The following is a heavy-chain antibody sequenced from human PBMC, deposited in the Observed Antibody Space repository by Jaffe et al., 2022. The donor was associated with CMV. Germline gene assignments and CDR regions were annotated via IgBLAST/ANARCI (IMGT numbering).Heavy chain of an antibody. CDR3: ARDLRGDYYYMDV. CDR2: IWYDGSNK. J-gene: IGHJ6*03. CDR1: GFTFSSYG. V-gene: IGHV3-33*08. Sequence: QVQLVESGGGVVQPGRSLRLSCAASGFTFSSYGMHWVRQAPGKGLEWVAVIWYDGSNKYYADSVKGRFTISRDNSKNTLYLQMNSLRAEDTAVYYCARDLRGDYYYMDVWGKGTTVTVSS.